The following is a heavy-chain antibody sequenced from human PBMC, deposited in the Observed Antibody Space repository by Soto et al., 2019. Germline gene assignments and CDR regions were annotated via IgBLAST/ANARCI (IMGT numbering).Heavy chain of an antibody. J-gene: IGHJ6*03. CDR1: GFTFDDYA. D-gene: IGHD6-6*01. V-gene: IGHV3-9*01. Sequence: GGSLRLSCAASGFTFDDYAMHWVRQAPGKGLEWVSGISWNSGSIGYADSVKGRFTISRDNAKNSLYLQMNSLRAEDTALYYCAKDTIHTQLRGRGTTMDVWGKGTTVTVSS. CDR3: AKDTIHTQLRGRGTTMDV. CDR2: ISWNSGSI.